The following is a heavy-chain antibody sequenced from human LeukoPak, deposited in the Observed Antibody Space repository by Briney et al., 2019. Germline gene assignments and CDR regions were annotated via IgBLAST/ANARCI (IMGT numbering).Heavy chain of an antibody. Sequence: GGSLILSCAASGFTFSSYWMSRVRQAPGKVLEWVANIKQDGSEKYYVDSVKGRFTISRDNAKNSLYLQMNSLRAEDTAVYYCARPYGSGSYCYFDYWGQGTLATVSS. CDR1: GFTFSSYW. CDR3: ARPYGSGSYCYFDY. D-gene: IGHD3-10*01. J-gene: IGHJ4*02. V-gene: IGHV3-7*01. CDR2: IKQDGSEK.